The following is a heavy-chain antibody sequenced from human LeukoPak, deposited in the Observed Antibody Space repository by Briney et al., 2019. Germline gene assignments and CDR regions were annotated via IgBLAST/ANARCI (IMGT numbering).Heavy chain of an antibody. CDR2: IKHDGSEKQDGSEK. Sequence: GGSLRLSCAASGFTFSQYWMSWVRQAPGKGLEWVANIKHDGSEKQDGSEKNYVDSVKGRFTISRDNAKNSLYLEMNSLRVEDTAVYYCARDLGHTGYDLYDYWGQGTLVTVSS. J-gene: IGHJ4*02. V-gene: IGHV3-7*01. CDR3: ARDLGHTGYDLYDY. CDR1: GFTFSQYW. D-gene: IGHD5-12*01.